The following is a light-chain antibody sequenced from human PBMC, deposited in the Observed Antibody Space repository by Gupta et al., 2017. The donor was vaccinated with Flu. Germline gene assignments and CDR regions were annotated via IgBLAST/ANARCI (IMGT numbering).Light chain of an antibody. CDR1: RSDVGSDNY. CDR2: DVT. J-gene: IGLJ1*01. CDR3: SSCTSSTTDV. Sequence: SVTIACTRSRSDVGSDNYVSWYQQHPGKAPKLLMYDVTNRPSGGSDRFSGSKSGNTATLTISGLQAEDEADYYCSSCTSSTTDVVGTGTKVTVL. V-gene: IGLV2-14*03.